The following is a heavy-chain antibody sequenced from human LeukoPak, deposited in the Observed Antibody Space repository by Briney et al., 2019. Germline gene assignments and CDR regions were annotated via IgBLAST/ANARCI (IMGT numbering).Heavy chain of an antibody. CDR2: IKHDGSEK. V-gene: IGHV3-7*01. Sequence: GGSLRLSCAASGFTFSSYWMSWVRQAPGKGLEWVANIKHDGSEKYYVDSVKGRFTISRDNAKNSLYLQMNSLRAEDTALYYCARVSTVTIYGYYYYYMDVWGKGTTVTVSS. J-gene: IGHJ6*03. CDR1: GFTFSSYW. CDR3: ARVSTVTIYGYYYYYMDV. D-gene: IGHD4-17*01.